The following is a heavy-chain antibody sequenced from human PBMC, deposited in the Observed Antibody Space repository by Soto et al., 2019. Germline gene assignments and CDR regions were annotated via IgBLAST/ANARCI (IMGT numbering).Heavy chain of an antibody. CDR1: GFTFSSNA. CDR2: ISGSGGST. Sequence: EVQLLESGGGLVQPGGSLRLSCAASGFTFSSNAMSWVRQAPGKGLEGVSAISGSGGSTYYAAAVKGRFTISRDNSKNTLYLQMNSLRAEETAVYYCAKRDRGHAIDYWGQGTLVTVSS. D-gene: IGHD3-10*01. V-gene: IGHV3-23*01. CDR3: AKRDRGHAIDY. J-gene: IGHJ4*02.